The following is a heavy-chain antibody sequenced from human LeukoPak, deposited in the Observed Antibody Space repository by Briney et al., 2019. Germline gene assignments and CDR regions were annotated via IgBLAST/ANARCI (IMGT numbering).Heavy chain of an antibody. V-gene: IGHV3-30*02. CDR3: CGDFDY. J-gene: IGHJ4*02. D-gene: IGHD2-21*01. CDR1: GFTFSTYG. Sequence: GGPLSLSCSASGFTFSTYGMHGVRQAPDKGLEWVAFIRYDASNEYYTDSVKGRFTISRDNSKNTLYLQMNSLGVEDTAVYYCCGDFDYWGQGTLVTVSS. CDR2: IRYDASNE.